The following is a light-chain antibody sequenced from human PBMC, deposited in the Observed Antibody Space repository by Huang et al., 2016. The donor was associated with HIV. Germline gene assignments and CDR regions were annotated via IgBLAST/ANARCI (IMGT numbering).Light chain of an antibody. Sequence: EIVMTQSPATLSVSPGERVTLSCRASQSVSTNFAWHQQKPGQAPRLLFYGASTRATGVPARFRGSGSGTEFTLTISSLQSEDFAVYYCQQYNNWPYTFGQGTKLEIK. J-gene: IGKJ2*01. V-gene: IGKV3-15*01. CDR1: QSVSTN. CDR3: QQYNNWPYT. CDR2: GAS.